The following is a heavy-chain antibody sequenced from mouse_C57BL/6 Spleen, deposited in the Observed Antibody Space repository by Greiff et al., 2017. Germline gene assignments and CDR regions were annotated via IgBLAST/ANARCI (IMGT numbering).Heavy chain of an antibody. Sequence: EVKLMESGGGLVKPGGSLKLSCAASGFTFSSYAMSWVRQTPEKRLEWVATISDGGSYTYYPDNVKGRFTISRDNAKNNLYLQMSHLKSEDTAMYYCARYYGKEAMDYWGQGTSVTVSS. CDR3: ARYYGKEAMDY. CDR2: ISDGGSYT. V-gene: IGHV5-4*03. CDR1: GFTFSSYA. J-gene: IGHJ4*01. D-gene: IGHD2-1*01.